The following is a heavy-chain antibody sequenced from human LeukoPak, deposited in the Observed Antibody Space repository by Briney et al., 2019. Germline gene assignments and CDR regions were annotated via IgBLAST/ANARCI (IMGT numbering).Heavy chain of an antibody. V-gene: IGHV4-59*01. Sequence: KPSETLSLTCTVSGGSISSYYWSWIRQPPGKGLEWIGYTSYSGTTNYNPSLKSRVTISIDTSKNQFSLKLSSVTAADTAVYYCARGVNWIDPWGQGTLVTVSS. CDR3: ARGVNWIDP. CDR1: GGSISSYY. CDR2: TSYSGTT. D-gene: IGHD6-13*01. J-gene: IGHJ5*02.